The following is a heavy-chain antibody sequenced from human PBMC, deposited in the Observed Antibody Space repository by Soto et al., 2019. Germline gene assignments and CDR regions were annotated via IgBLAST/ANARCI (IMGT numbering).Heavy chain of an antibody. Sequence: ASVKVSCKTSGYSFTDYYLHWVRQAPGQGLEWMGWVNPNSGGTHYAQSFQGRVTMTRDTSISTAYLELSSLRSDDTAVYYCAPRPFGGVEAYWYAMDVWGEGTTVTVSS. CDR3: APRPFGGVEAYWYAMDV. V-gene: IGHV1-2*02. CDR2: VNPNSGGT. J-gene: IGHJ6*04. D-gene: IGHD3-16*01. CDR1: GYSFTDYY.